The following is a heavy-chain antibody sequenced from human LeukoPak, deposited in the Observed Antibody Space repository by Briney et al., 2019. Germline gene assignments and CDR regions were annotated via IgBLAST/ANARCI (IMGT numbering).Heavy chain of an antibody. CDR2: ITGGGGST. J-gene: IGHJ4*02. D-gene: IGHD3-10*01. V-gene: IGHV3-23*01. CDR1: GFTFNTYA. Sequence: GGSLRLSCAASGFTFNTYAMTWVRQAPGKGLEWVSCITGGGGSTYYADSVKGRFTISRDNSKNTLYLQMDSPRAEDSAVYFCAKGGFATPGSFWGQGTLVAVSS. CDR3: AKGGFATPGSF.